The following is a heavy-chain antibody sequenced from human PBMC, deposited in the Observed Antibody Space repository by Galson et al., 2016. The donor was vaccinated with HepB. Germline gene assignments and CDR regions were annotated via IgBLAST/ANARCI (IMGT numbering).Heavy chain of an antibody. CDR3: SGGSYFDY. Sequence: SLRLSCAASGFTFSSYWMNWVRQAPGKGLEWVANIKLDVSEKNYEDSVKGRFTISRDNAKNSLYLQMNSLRAEDTAVYYCSGGSYFDYWGQGTLVTVSS. CDR2: IKLDVSEK. D-gene: IGHD3-10*01. V-gene: IGHV3-7*01. CDR1: GFTFSSYW. J-gene: IGHJ4*02.